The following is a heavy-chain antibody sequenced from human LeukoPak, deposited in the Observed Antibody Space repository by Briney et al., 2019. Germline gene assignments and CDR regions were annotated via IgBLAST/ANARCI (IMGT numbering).Heavy chain of an antibody. Sequence: SETLSLTCTVSGGSISSYYWSWIRQPPGKGLEWIGYTYYSGSTNYNPSLKSRVTISVDTSKNQFSLKLSSVTAADTAVYYCARERYSYGTRYFDYWGQGTLVTVSS. CDR3: ARERYSYGTRYFDY. CDR1: GGSISSYY. V-gene: IGHV4-59*01. CDR2: TYYSGST. D-gene: IGHD5-18*01. J-gene: IGHJ4*02.